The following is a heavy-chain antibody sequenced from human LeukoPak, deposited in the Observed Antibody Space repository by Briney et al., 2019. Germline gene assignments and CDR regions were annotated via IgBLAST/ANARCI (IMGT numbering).Heavy chain of an antibody. J-gene: IGHJ4*02. CDR1: GGSFSGYY. D-gene: IGHD3-3*01. Sequence: PSETLSLTCAVSGGSFSGYYWSWIRQPPGKGLEWIGEINHSGSTNYNPSLKSRVTISVDTSKNQFSLKLSSVTAADTAVYYCAGIRYYDFWSGYYYYFDYWGQGTLVTVSS. CDR3: AGIRYYDFWSGYYYYFDY. CDR2: INHSGST. V-gene: IGHV4-34*01.